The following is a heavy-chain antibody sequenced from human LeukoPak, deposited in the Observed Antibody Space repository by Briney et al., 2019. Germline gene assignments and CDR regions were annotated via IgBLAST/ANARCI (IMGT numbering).Heavy chain of an antibody. D-gene: IGHD3-10*01. Sequence: AGGSLRLSCAASGFTFSSYAMSWVRQAPGKGLEWVSAISGSGGSTYYADSVKGRFTISRDNSKNTLYLQMNSLRAEDTAVYYCAKGLASGMVRGVPTYYYGMDVWGQGTTVTVSS. CDR1: GFTFSSYA. CDR2: ISGSGGST. J-gene: IGHJ6*02. CDR3: AKGLASGMVRGVPTYYYGMDV. V-gene: IGHV3-23*01.